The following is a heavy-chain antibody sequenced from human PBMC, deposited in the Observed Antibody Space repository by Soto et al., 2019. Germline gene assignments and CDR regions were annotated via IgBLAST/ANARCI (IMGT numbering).Heavy chain of an antibody. D-gene: IGHD3-9*01. CDR2: INPSGGYT. J-gene: IGHJ4*02. V-gene: IGHV1-46*01. Sequence: QVQLVQSGAEVKKPGASVKVSCKASGHSSSSYFMHWVRQAPGQGLEWMGVINPSGGYTSFTQKFQGRVSVTRDTSTNTVYIEFSSLRFEDTAVYYCAREPPMTGLFDYWGQGALVSVSS. CDR3: AREPPMTGLFDY. CDR1: GHSSSSYF.